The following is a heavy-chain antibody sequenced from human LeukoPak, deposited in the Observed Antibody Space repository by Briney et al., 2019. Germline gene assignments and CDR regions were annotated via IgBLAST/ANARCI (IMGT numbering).Heavy chain of an antibody. J-gene: IGHJ4*02. Sequence: GGSLRLSCAASRFTFSNYNMNWVRQAPGKGLEWVSSISSSGTYMYYADSVKGRFTISRDNAKNSLYLQMNSLTAEDTAVYYCAKTPAQRTAVAGQLDYWGQGTLVTVSS. CDR2: ISSSGTYM. D-gene: IGHD6-19*01. V-gene: IGHV3-21*01. CDR1: RFTFSNYN. CDR3: AKTPAQRTAVAGQLDY.